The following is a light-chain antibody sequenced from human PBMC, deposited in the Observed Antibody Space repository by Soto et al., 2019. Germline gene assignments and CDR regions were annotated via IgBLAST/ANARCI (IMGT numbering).Light chain of an antibody. CDR1: QGISSY. CDR3: QQLKSYPIS. J-gene: IGKJ5*01. CDR2: AAS. V-gene: IGKV1-9*01. Sequence: IQLTQSPSFLSASVGDRVTITCRASQGISSYLAWYQHTPGKAPKLLIYAASTLQSGVTSRFSGSGSGTEFTLTISSLQPEDFATYYCQQLKSYPISFGQGTRLEIK.